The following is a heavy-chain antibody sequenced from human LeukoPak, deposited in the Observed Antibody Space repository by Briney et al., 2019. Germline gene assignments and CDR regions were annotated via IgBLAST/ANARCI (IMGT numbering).Heavy chain of an antibody. J-gene: IGHJ3*02. CDR2: IYYSGST. CDR3: ARRRVVVPAADAFDI. CDR1: GGSISSSSYY. V-gene: IGHV4-39*01. D-gene: IGHD2-2*01. Sequence: PSETLSLTCTVSGGSISSSSYYWGWIRQPPGKGLEWIGSIYYSGSTYYNPSLKSRVTISVDTSKNQFSLKLSSVTAADTAVYYCARRRVVVPAADAFDIWGQGTMVTVSS.